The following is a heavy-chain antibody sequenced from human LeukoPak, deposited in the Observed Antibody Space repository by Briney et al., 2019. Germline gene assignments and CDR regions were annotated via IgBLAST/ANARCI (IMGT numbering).Heavy chain of an antibody. V-gene: IGHV4-4*02. CDR3: ATNGYYTIEY. CDR2: IHHTGST. D-gene: IGHD1-26*01. CDR1: GDSMSSIDW. Sequence: SGTLSLTCAVSGDSMSSIDWWSWVRQPPGKGLEWIGEIHHTGSTNYNPSLKSRVTISVDKSKNQFSLNFNSMSAADSAVYYCATNGYYTIEYWGQGTLVTVSS. J-gene: IGHJ4*02.